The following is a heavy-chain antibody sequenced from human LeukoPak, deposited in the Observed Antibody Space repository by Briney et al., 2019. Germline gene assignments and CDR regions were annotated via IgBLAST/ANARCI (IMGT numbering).Heavy chain of an antibody. J-gene: IGHJ5*02. CDR1: GYTFTSYD. CDR2: MNPNSGNT. D-gene: IGHD1-7*01. CDR3: ARGPRTSLNWFDP. V-gene: IGHV1-8*03. Sequence: GASVKVSCKASGYTFTSYDINWVRQATGQGLEWMGWMNPNSGNTGYAQKFQGRVTITRNTSISTAYMELSSLRSEDTAVYYCARGPRTSLNWFDPWGQGTLVTVSS.